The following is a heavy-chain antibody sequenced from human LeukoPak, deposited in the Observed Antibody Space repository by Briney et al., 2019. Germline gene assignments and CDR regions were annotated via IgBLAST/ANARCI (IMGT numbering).Heavy chain of an antibody. CDR3: ARAFSTTAFDY. CDR1: GFIFSSHG. V-gene: IGHV3-23*01. D-gene: IGHD4-17*01. Sequence: GGSLRLSCAASGFIFSSHGMNWVRQAPGKGLEWVSGISPSGDATFYADSVKGRFTISRDNSKNTLYLQMNSLRAEDTAVYYCARAFSTTAFDYWGQGTLVTVSS. J-gene: IGHJ4*02. CDR2: ISPSGDAT.